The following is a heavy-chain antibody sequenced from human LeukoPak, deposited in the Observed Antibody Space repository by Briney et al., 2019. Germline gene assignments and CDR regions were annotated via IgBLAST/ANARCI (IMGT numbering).Heavy chain of an antibody. CDR1: GFSFPDYP. V-gene: IGHV3-48*02. D-gene: IGHD3-9*01. Sequence: WGSLRLSCATSGFSFPDYPMNWVRQAQGKGLEWISNIRTTAEGAKYAYYADSVKGRVTISRDDGKNTLYLHMNSLRDDDTAVYYAEAGLRYAFDYWGQGILVTVSS. CDR3: EAGLRYAFDY. CDR2: IRTTAEGAKYA. J-gene: IGHJ4*02.